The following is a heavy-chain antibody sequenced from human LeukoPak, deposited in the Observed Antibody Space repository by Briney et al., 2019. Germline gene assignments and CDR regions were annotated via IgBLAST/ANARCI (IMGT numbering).Heavy chain of an antibody. Sequence: SETLSLTCAVSGGSISSGGYSWSWIRQPPGKGLEWIGYIYHSGSTYYNPSLKSRVTISVDRSKNQFSLKLSSVTAADTAVYYCARSGGKYYYDSNGSIDYWGQGTLVTVSS. CDR3: ARSGGKYYYDSNGSIDY. D-gene: IGHD3-22*01. J-gene: IGHJ4*02. V-gene: IGHV4-30-2*01. CDR2: IYHSGST. CDR1: GGSISSGGYS.